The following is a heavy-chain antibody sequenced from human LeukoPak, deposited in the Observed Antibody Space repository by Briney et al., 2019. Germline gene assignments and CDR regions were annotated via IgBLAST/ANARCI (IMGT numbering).Heavy chain of an antibody. J-gene: IGHJ4*02. CDR1: GYTFTGYY. Sequence: ASVKVSCKASGYTFTGYYMHWVRQAPGQGLEWMGWINPNSGGTNYAQKFQGRVTMTRDTSISTAYMELSRLRSDDTAVYYCARGARGTVTTYYFDYWGREPWSPSPQ. CDR3: ARGARGTVTTYYFDY. V-gene: IGHV1-2*02. CDR2: INPNSGGT. D-gene: IGHD4-17*01.